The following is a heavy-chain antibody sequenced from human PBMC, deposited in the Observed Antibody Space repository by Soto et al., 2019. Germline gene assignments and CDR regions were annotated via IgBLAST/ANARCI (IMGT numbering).Heavy chain of an antibody. CDR3: ARGDFWSGYAYDY. J-gene: IGHJ4*02. V-gene: IGHV4-30-2*06. D-gene: IGHD3-3*01. CDR1: GGSISSGGYS. CDR2: IYHSGST. Sequence: QLQLQESGSGLVKPSQTLSLTCGVSGGSISSGGYSWTWIRQSPGKGLEWIGYIYHSGSTYYNPSLKSRVIISVDRSKNQFSLKLNSVTAADTAVYYCARGDFWSGYAYDYWGQGTLVTVSS.